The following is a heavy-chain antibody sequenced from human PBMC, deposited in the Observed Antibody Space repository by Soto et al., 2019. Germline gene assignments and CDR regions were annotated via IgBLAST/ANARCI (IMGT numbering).Heavy chain of an antibody. CDR1: GFTFSNAW. Sequence: TGGSLRLSCAASGFTFSNAWMNWVRQAPGKGLEWVGRIKSKTDGGTTDYAAPVKGRFTISRDDSKNTLYLQMNSLKTEDTAVYYCTTRIIVVVTAIVDYWGQGTLVTVSS. J-gene: IGHJ4*02. V-gene: IGHV3-15*07. CDR2: IKSKTDGGTT. D-gene: IGHD2-21*02. CDR3: TTRIIVVVTAIVDY.